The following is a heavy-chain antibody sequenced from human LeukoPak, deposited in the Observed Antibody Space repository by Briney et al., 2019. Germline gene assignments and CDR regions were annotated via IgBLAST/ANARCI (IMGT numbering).Heavy chain of an antibody. D-gene: IGHD2-8*02. CDR3: ARGFWSRYYDY. CDR1: VGSISSGSYY. J-gene: IGHJ4*02. V-gene: IGHV4-61*02. Sequence: SETLSLTCTVPVGSISSGSYYWSWIRQPAGKELEWIGLIYTSGSTKYKSSLKSRSTISVDTSKNQFFLKLRSVTAANTPVYYCARGFWSRYYDYWGQGTLVTVSS. CDR2: IYTSGST.